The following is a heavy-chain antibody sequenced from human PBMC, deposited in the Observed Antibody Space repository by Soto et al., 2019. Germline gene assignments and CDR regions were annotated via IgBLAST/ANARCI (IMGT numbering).Heavy chain of an antibody. D-gene: IGHD2-2*01. J-gene: IGHJ5*02. CDR2: INHSGST. CDR3: ARGLRYCSSTSCPPSFRFDP. CDR1: GGSFSGYY. V-gene: IGHV4-34*01. Sequence: WETLSLTCAVYGGSFSGYYWSWIRQPPGKGLEWIGEINHSGSTNYNPSLKSRVTISVDTSKNQFSLKLSSVTAADTAVYYCARGLRYCSSTSCPPSFRFDPWGQGTLVTVSS.